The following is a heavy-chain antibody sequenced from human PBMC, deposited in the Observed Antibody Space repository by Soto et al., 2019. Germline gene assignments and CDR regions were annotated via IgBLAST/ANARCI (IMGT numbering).Heavy chain of an antibody. V-gene: IGHV4-59*01. CDR3: ARVDITFGGVIVYDAFDI. CDR1: GGSISSYY. Sequence: PSETLSLTCTVSGGSISSYYWSWIRQPPGKGLEWIGYIYYSGSTNYNPSLKSRVTISVDTSKNQFSLKLSSVTAADTAVYYCARVDITFGGVIVYDAFDIWGQGTMVTVS. D-gene: IGHD3-16*02. CDR2: IYYSGST. J-gene: IGHJ3*02.